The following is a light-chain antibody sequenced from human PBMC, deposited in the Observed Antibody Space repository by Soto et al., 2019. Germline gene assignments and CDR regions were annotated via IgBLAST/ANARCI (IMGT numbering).Light chain of an antibody. CDR1: QSISSW. Sequence: DIQMTQSPSTLSSSVGDRVTITCRASQSISSWLAWYQQKPGKAPNLLIYDASSLESGVPSRFRGSGSGTEFTLTISSLKPDDFETYYCQQYKSYSWTFGQGTKVDIK. CDR3: QQYKSYSWT. V-gene: IGKV1-5*01. CDR2: DAS. J-gene: IGKJ1*01.